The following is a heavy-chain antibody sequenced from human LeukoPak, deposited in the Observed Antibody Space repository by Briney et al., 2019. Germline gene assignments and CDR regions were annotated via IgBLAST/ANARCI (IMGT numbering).Heavy chain of an antibody. CDR1: GDSISSYY. J-gene: IGHJ3*02. Sequence: SETLSLTCSASGDSISSYYWSWIRQPPGKGLEWIGYIYYSGSSNYNPSLKSRVTISKDVSKNQFSLRLTSVTAADTAVYYCARVGGAPLGAFDIWGQGTMVTVSS. D-gene: IGHD3-16*01. V-gene: IGHV4-59*01. CDR2: IYYSGSS. CDR3: ARVGGAPLGAFDI.